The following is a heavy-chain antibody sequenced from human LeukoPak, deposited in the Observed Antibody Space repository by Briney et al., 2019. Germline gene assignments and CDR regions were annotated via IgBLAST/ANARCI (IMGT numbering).Heavy chain of an antibody. V-gene: IGHV1-69*06. CDR1: GGTFSSYA. CDR2: IIPIFGTA. D-gene: IGHD2-21*02. J-gene: IGHJ3*02. CDR3: ARGLSYHRINDAFDI. Sequence: SVKVSCKASGGTFSSYAISWVRQAPGQGLEWMGGIIPIFGTANYAQKFQGRVTITADKSTSTAYMELSSLRSEDTAVYYCARGLSYHRINDAFDIWGQGTMVTVSS.